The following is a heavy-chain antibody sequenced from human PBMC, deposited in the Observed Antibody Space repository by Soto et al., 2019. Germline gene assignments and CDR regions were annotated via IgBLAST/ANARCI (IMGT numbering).Heavy chain of an antibody. CDR2: FDPEDGET. D-gene: IGHD6-13*01. V-gene: IGHV1-24*01. CDR1: GYTLTELS. J-gene: IGHJ4*02. Sequence: ASVEVSCKXSGYTLTELSMHWVRQAPGKGLEWMGGFDPEDGETIYAQKFQGRVTMTEDTSTDTAYMELSSLRSEDTAVYYCATKSVSAAAGSWYFDYWGQGTLVTVSS. CDR3: ATKSVSAAAGSWYFDY.